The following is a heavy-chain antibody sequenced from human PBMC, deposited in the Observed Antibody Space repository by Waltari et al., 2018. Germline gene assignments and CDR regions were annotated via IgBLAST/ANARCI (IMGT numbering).Heavy chain of an antibody. CDR3: ARGRYYDYVWGSYRPKNYYFDY. D-gene: IGHD3-16*02. CDR2: INHSGSN. Sequence: QVQLQQWGAGLLKPSETLSLTCAVYGGSFSGYYWSWIRQPPGKGLEWIGEINHSGSNNYNPSLKRRVTISVDTSKNQFALKLSSVTAADTAVYYCARGRYYDYVWGSYRPKNYYFDYWGQGTLVTVSS. J-gene: IGHJ4*02. V-gene: IGHV4-34*01. CDR1: GGSFSGYY.